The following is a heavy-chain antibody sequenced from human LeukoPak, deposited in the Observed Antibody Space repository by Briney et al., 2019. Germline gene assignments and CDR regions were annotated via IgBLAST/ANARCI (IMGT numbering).Heavy chain of an antibody. CDR1: GFTLSTKY. J-gene: IGHJ4*02. V-gene: IGHV3-66*01. CDR3: ARYDYGRSGFDY. CDR2: IYRGGST. Sequence: GGSLRLSCAASGFTLSTKYMNWVRPAAWKGGGWVSGIYRGGSTYYAVSVKGGFRIPRDNSKNKVYLQMNSLRAEDTAVYYCARYDYGRSGFDYWGQGTLVTVSS. D-gene: IGHD5-12*01.